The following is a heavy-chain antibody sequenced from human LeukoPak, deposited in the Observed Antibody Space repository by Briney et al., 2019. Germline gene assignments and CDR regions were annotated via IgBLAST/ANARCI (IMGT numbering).Heavy chain of an antibody. Sequence: GGSLRLSCVASGFTFSTYSINWVRQAPGQGLDWVSYISSDSNTIYYADSVKGRFTISRDNAQNLLYLQMNSLRAEDAAVYYCAREGRLRPSHIDNWGQGTLVTVSS. CDR1: GFTFSTYS. CDR3: AREGRLRPSHIDN. V-gene: IGHV3-48*04. D-gene: IGHD2-15*01. CDR2: ISSDSNTI. J-gene: IGHJ4*02.